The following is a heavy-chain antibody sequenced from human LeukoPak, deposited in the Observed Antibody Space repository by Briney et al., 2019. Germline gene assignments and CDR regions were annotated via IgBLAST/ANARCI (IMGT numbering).Heavy chain of an antibody. CDR1: GFTFSSYA. CDR3: ARLWTLVWYFDL. J-gene: IGHJ2*01. V-gene: IGHV3-23*01. Sequence: GGSLRVSCAATGFTFSSYAMSWVRQAPGKGLEWVSGISGSGDGTYYADSVKGRFTISRDNSKNTLYMQMNSLRAEDTAVYYCARLWTLVWYFDLWGRGTLVTVSS. CDR2: ISGSGDGT. D-gene: IGHD4/OR15-4a*01.